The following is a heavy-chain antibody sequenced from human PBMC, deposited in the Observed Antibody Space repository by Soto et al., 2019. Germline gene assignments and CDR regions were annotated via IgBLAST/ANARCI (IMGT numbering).Heavy chain of an antibody. V-gene: IGHV1-18*01. Sequence: GASVKVSCKASGYTFTSYDINWVRQATGQGLEWMGWMNPNNGNTNYAQKLQGRVTMTTDTSTSTAYMELRSLRSDDTAVYYCARWNPDDRTTDYWGQGTLVTVSS. CDR2: MNPNNGNT. CDR1: GYTFTSYD. J-gene: IGHJ4*02. CDR3: ARWNPDDRTTDY. D-gene: IGHD1-7*01.